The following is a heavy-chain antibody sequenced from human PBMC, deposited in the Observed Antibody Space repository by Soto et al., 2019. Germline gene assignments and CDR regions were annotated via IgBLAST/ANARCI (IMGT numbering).Heavy chain of an antibody. CDR2: IYFTGST. CDR3: ARGAVIDVLPAFRREVDP. CDR1: GDSIKYCDVF. D-gene: IGHD6-19*01. Sequence: PSETLSLTFTFSGDSIKYCDVFWSWIRGSPGNGLEWIWYIYFTGSTYYNPSLKIRLNISMDKSKNQFSLTLDSVTAADTAVYFCARGAVIDVLPAFRREVDPWGQGILVTVSS. V-gene: IGHV4-30-4*01. J-gene: IGHJ5*02.